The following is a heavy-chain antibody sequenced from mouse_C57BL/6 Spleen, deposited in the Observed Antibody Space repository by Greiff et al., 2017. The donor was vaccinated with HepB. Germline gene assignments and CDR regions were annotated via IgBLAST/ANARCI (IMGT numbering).Heavy chain of an antibody. D-gene: IGHD2-12*01. CDR3: ARRNYSPTRAMDY. V-gene: IGHV1-82*01. Sequence: QVQLKQSGPELVKPGASVKISCKASGYAFSSSWMNWVKQRPGEGLEWIGRIYPGDGDTNYNGKFKGKATLTADKSSSTAYMQLSSLTSEDSAVYFCARRNYSPTRAMDYWGQGTSVTVSS. J-gene: IGHJ4*01. CDR1: GYAFSSSW. CDR2: IYPGDGDT.